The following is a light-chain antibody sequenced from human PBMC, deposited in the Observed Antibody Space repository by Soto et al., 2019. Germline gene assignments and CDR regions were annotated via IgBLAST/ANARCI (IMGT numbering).Light chain of an antibody. CDR1: SSDVGGYNY. Sequence: QSALTQPASVSGSPGQSITISCTGTSSDVGGYNYVSWYQHHPGKAPKLMIYEVSNRPSGVSYRFSGSKSGNTASLTISGLQAEDEADYYCKSYTGSGIVFGTGTKVTVL. CDR2: EVS. V-gene: IGLV2-14*01. J-gene: IGLJ1*01. CDR3: KSYTGSGIV.